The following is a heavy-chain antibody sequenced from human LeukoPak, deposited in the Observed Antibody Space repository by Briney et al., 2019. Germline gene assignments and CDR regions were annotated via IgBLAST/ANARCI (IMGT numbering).Heavy chain of an antibody. CDR1: GGSISRYY. CDR3: ARSEINDYSKY. Sequence: PSETLSLTCTVSGGSISRYYWSWIRQPPGKGLEWMGSIYQSGSTYDNLSLKSRVTLSVDTSRNQFSLKLTSVTAADTAVYYCARSEINDYSKYWGQGILVIVSS. CDR2: IYQSGST. D-gene: IGHD4-11*01. J-gene: IGHJ4*02. V-gene: IGHV4-59*08.